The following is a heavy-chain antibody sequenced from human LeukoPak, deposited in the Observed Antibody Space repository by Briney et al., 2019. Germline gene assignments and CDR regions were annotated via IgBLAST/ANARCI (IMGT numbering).Heavy chain of an antibody. D-gene: IGHD6-13*01. Sequence: GGSLRLSCAASGFSFSSYSMNWVRQAPGKGLEWVSYISSSGSTIYYADSVKGRFTISRDNAKNSLYLQMNSLRAEDTAVYYCAREGSSSWYSGFDYWGQGTLVTVSS. V-gene: IGHV3-48*04. J-gene: IGHJ4*02. CDR3: AREGSSSWYSGFDY. CDR2: ISSSGSTI. CDR1: GFSFSSYS.